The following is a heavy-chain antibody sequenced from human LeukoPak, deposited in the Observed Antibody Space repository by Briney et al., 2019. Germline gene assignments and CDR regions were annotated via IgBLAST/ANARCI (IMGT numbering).Heavy chain of an antibody. CDR1: GGSFSGYY. J-gene: IGHJ3*02. V-gene: IGHV4-34*01. CDR2: INHSGST. D-gene: IGHD3-3*01. Sequence: SETLSLTCAVYGGSFSGYYWSWIRQPPGKRLEWIGEINHSGSTNYNPSLKSRVTISVDTSKNQFSLKLSSVTAADTAVYYCAGEWLSIQRDAFDIWGQGTMVTVSS. CDR3: AGEWLSIQRDAFDI.